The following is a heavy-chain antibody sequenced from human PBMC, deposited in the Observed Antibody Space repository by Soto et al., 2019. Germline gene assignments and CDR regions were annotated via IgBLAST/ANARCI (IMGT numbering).Heavy chain of an antibody. CDR2: MSSDGTHE. CDR1: RFTFTTYA. CDR3: ARCGYISGCYCYFDF. J-gene: IGHJ4*02. D-gene: IGHD6-19*01. V-gene: IGHV3-30-3*01. Sequence: GESLTLSCAPSRFTFTTYALNWVRHAPGKRLEWVAFMSSDGTHEHYPDSVRGRCTVSRDNSRNARFLQMNDLRTDDTAVYYCARCGYISGCYCYFDFWGLGTLVTVSS.